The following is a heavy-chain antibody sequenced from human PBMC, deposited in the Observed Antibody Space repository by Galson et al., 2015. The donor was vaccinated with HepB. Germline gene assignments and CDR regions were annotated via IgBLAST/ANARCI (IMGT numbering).Heavy chain of an antibody. Sequence: SVKVSCKASGYSFSNYYIYWVRQAPGLGLEWMGAIRPGIGSTMYAQNLQGRLIVARDTSTSTVYMALSGLRSEDTAVYYCARDKDYHDSTGYYIDYFHYGMDVWGQGTTVTVSS. V-gene: IGHV1-46*04. D-gene: IGHD3-22*01. CDR1: GYSFSNYY. CDR2: IRPGIGST. J-gene: IGHJ6*01. CDR3: ARDKDYHDSTGYYIDYFHYGMDV.